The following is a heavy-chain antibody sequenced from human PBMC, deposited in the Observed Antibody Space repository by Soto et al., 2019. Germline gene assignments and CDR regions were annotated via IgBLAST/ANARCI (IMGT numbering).Heavy chain of an antibody. CDR1: GFTFSSYA. CDR2: ISGSGGGT. D-gene: IGHD5-18*01. Sequence: EVQLLDSGGGLVQPGGSLRLSCAASGFTFSSYAMSWVRQAPGKGLEWVSGISGSGGGTYYADSVKGRLTISRDNSKNTLYLQMNSLRAADTAVYYCAKDGYSYRYPSYFDYWGQGTLVTVSS. V-gene: IGHV3-23*01. CDR3: AKDGYSYRYPSYFDY. J-gene: IGHJ4*02.